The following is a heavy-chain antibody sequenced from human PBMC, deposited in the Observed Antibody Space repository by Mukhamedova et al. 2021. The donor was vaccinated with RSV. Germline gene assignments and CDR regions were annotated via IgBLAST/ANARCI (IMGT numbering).Heavy chain of an antibody. CDR3: ARSLELKDYFYYMDV. J-gene: IGHJ6*04. CDR2: WDGRNT. V-gene: IGHV3-30*03. D-gene: IGHD1-1*01. Sequence: WDGRNTYYADSVKGRFTISRDNSKNTLYLQMNSLRAEDTAVCYCARSLELKDYFYYMDVWGKGTTVTVSS.